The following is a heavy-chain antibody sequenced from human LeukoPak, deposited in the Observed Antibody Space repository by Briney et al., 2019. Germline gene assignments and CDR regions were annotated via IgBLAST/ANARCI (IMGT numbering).Heavy chain of an antibody. D-gene: IGHD5-18*01. J-gene: IGHJ4*02. CDR3: TREVYSNPDY. CDR1: GFTFTTYT. CDR2: ISSSGDYT. V-gene: IGHV3-21*05. Sequence: GGSLRLSCAASGFTFTTYTMNWVRQAPGKGLEWVSFISSSGDYTDYADSVKGRFTISRDNAKNSLHLQMNSLRAEDTAVHYCTREVYSNPDYWGQGTLVTVSS.